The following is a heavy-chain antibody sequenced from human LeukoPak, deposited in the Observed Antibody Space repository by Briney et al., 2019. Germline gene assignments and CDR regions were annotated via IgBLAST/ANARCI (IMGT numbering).Heavy chain of an antibody. CDR3: ATSRAAGGSNPPY. D-gene: IGHD6-13*01. V-gene: IGHV3-21*01. CDR2: ISSSSSYI. Sequence: GGSLRLSCAASGFTFSSYSMNWVRQAPGKGLEFVSSISSSSSYIYYADSVKGRFTISRDNAKNSLFLQMNSLRADDTAVYYCATSRAAGGSNPPYWGQGTLVTVSS. CDR1: GFTFSSYS. J-gene: IGHJ4*02.